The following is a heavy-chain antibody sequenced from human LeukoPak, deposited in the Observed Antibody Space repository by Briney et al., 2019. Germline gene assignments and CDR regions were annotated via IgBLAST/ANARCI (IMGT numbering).Heavy chain of an antibody. J-gene: IGHJ4*02. CDR2: ISSGSSTM. CDR1: GFMYSGFD. D-gene: IGHD1-26*01. CDR3: VRERGFRGSYYYDH. Sequence: GGSLRLSCAASGFMYSGFDMSWVRQAPGKGLEWVSYISSGSSTMYYAESVKGRFTISRDNAETSLFLQMSGLRDEDTAVYYCVRERGFRGSYYYDHWGQGALVTVSS. V-gene: IGHV3-48*02.